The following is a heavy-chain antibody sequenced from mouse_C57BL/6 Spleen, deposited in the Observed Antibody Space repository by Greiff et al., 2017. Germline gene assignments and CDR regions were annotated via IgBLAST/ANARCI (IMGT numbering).Heavy chain of an antibody. V-gene: IGHV3-6*01. CDR2: ISYDGSN. J-gene: IGHJ2*01. Sequence: EVQLVESGPGLVKPSQSLSLTCSVTGYSITSGYYWNWIRQFPGNKLEWMGYISYDGSNNYNPSLKNRISITRDTSKNQFFLKLNSVTTEDTATXYCAREGNDYWGQGTTLTVSS. CDR3: AREGNDY. CDR1: GYSITSGYY.